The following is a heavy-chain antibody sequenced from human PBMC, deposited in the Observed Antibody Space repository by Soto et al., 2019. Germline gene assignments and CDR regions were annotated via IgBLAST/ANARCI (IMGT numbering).Heavy chain of an antibody. J-gene: IGHJ5*02. CDR3: ARHPFRGVKNNWFDP. CDR1: GGSISSYY. D-gene: IGHD3-10*01. CDR2: IYYSGST. Sequence: SETLSLTCTVSGGSISSYYWSWIRQPPGKGLEWIGYIYYSGSTNYNPSLKSRVTISVDTSKNQFSLKLSSVTAADTAVYYCARHPFRGVKNNWFDPWGQGTRVTLSS. V-gene: IGHV4-59*08.